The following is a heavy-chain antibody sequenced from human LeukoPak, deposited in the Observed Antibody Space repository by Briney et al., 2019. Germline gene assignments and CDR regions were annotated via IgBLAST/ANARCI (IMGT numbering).Heavy chain of an antibody. CDR3: ARHSGAQGIDY. J-gene: IGHJ4*02. CDR2: IYPGDSRT. Sequence: GESLKISCKASAYSFTTDWIGWVRQMPGKGLEWMAVIYPGDSRTRYNPSFEGQISISADQSTSTAYLQWGSLKASDTAMYYCARHSGAQGIDYWGQGTLVTVSS. D-gene: IGHD3-10*01. CDR1: AYSFTTDW. V-gene: IGHV5-51*01.